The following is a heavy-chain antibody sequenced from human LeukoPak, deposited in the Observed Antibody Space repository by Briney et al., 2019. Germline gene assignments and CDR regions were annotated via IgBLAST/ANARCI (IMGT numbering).Heavy chain of an antibody. CDR3: AKGYSYGYDCFDY. J-gene: IGHJ4*02. CDR2: ISWNSGGI. Sequence: GRSLRLSCAASGFTFDDYAMHWVRQAPGKGLEWVSGISWNSGGIGYADSVKGRFTISRDNAKNSVYLQMNSLRAEDTALYYCAKGYSYGYDCFDYWGQGTLVTVSS. V-gene: IGHV3-9*01. CDR1: GFTFDDYA. D-gene: IGHD5-18*01.